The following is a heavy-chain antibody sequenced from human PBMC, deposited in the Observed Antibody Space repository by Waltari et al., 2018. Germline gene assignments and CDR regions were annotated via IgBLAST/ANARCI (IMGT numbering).Heavy chain of an antibody. J-gene: IGHJ6*02. CDR1: GFTLGSYW. D-gene: IGHD3-10*01. V-gene: IGHV3-7*01. Sequence: EMQLVESGGGLVQPGGSLRLSCAPSGFTLGSYWMSWVRQAPGKGLEWVANIKQDGSEEYYVDSVKGRFTISKDNAKNSLSLQMNSLRAEDTAVYYCATGSTARGYYGMDVWGQGTTVTVSS. CDR3: ATGSTARGYYGMDV. CDR2: IKQDGSEE.